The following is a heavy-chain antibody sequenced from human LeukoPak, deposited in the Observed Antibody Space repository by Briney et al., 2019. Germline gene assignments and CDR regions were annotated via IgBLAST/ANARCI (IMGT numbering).Heavy chain of an antibody. J-gene: IGHJ2*01. CDR2: ISNSGGST. CDR3: AKDPGGSFDL. CDR1: GFTFSGSA. D-gene: IGHD1-14*01. V-gene: IGHV3-23*01. Sequence: GGSLRLSCAASGFTFSGSAMHWVRQASGKGLEWVSGISNSGGSTYYADSVKGRFTISRDNSKNTLYLQMNSLRAEDTAVYYCAKDPGGSFDLWGRGTLVAVSS.